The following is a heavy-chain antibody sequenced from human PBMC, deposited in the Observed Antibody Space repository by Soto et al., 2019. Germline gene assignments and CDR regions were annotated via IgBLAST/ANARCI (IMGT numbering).Heavy chain of an antibody. D-gene: IGHD6-19*01. V-gene: IGHV1-2*02. CDR3: ARQGTKYSSGWYGY. Sequence: ASVKVSCKASGYTFTGYYMHWVRQAPGQGLAWMGWINPNSGGTNYAQKFQGRVTMTRDTSISTAYMELSRLRSDDTAVYYRARQGTKYSSGWYGYWGQGTLVTVSS. J-gene: IGHJ4*02. CDR2: INPNSGGT. CDR1: GYTFTGYY.